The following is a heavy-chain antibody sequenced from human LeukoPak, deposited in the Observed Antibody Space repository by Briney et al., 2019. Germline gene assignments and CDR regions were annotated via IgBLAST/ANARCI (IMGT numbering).Heavy chain of an antibody. J-gene: IGHJ5*02. CDR2: INHSGST. D-gene: IGHD6-19*01. CDR3: ARGGRSGWYDWFDP. V-gene: IGHV4-34*01. Sequence: SETLSLTCAVYGGSFSGYYWSWIRQPPGKGLEWIGEINHSGSTNYNPSLKSRVTISVDTSKNQFSLKLSSVTAADTVVYYCARGGRSGWYDWFDPWGQGTLVTVSS. CDR1: GGSFSGYY.